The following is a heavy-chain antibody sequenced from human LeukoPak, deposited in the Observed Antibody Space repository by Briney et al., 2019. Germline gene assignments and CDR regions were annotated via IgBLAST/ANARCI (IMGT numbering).Heavy chain of an antibody. CDR1: GFTFSSYW. CDR2: IKQDGSEK. Sequence: GGSLRLSCAASGFTFSSYWMSWVRQAPGKGLEWVANIKQDGSEKYYVDSVKGRFTISRDNAKNSLYLQMNSLRAEDTAVYYCARDHIVVVPAAPQNLLWFGESDPLDYWGQGTLVTVSS. V-gene: IGHV3-7*01. CDR3: ARDHIVVVPAAPQNLLWFGESDPLDY. D-gene: IGHD2-2*01. J-gene: IGHJ4*02.